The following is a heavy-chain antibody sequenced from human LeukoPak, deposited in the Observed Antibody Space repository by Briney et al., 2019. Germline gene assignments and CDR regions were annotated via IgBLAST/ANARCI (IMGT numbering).Heavy chain of an antibody. Sequence: SETLSLTCTVSGGSISSYYWSWIRQPPGKGLEWIGYIYYSGSTNYNPSLKSRVSISVDTSKNQFSLELSSVTAADTAVYYCARGLAMATTQAFDYWGQGTLVTVSS. V-gene: IGHV4-59*01. CDR2: IYYSGST. CDR1: GGSISSYY. CDR3: ARGLAMATTQAFDY. D-gene: IGHD5-12*01. J-gene: IGHJ4*02.